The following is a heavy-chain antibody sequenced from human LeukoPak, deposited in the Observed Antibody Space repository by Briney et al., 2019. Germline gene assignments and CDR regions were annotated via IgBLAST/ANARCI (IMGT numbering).Heavy chain of an antibody. CDR1: GYTFTSYG. D-gene: IGHD2-2*01. CDR3: ARGLGYCSSTSCYWGWFDP. Sequence: ASVKVSCKASGYTFTSYGISWVRQAPGQGLEWMGWISAYNGNTNYAQKLQGRVTMTTDTSTSTAYMELRSLRSDDTAVYYWARGLGYCSSTSCYWGWFDPWGQGTLVTVSS. J-gene: IGHJ5*02. V-gene: IGHV1-18*01. CDR2: ISAYNGNT.